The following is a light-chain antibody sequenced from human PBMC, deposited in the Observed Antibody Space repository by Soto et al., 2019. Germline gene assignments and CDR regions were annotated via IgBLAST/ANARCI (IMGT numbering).Light chain of an antibody. J-gene: IGLJ1*01. Sequence: QSALTQPPSASGSPGQSFTISCTLTSIDFGGYNYVSWYQQHPGKAPKLMIYEVSKRPSGVPDRFSGSKSGNTASLTVSGLQAEDEADYYCSSYAGSNNLGVFGTGTKVTVL. CDR3: SSYAGSNNLGV. CDR1: SIDFGGYNY. CDR2: EVS. V-gene: IGLV2-8*01.